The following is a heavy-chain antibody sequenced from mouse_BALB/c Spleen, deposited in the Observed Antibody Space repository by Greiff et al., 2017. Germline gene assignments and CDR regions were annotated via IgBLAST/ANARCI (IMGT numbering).Heavy chain of an antibody. CDR1: GFNIKDYY. CDR2: IDPENGNT. V-gene: IGHV14-1*02. D-gene: IGHD2-1*01. CDR3: ARSYGNYPYAMDY. Sequence: DVQLQQSGAELVRPGALVKLSCKASGFNIKDYYMHWVKQRPEQGLEWIGWIDPENGNTIYDPKFQGKASITADTSSNTAYLQLSSLTSEDTAVYYCARSYGNYPYAMDYWGQGTSVTVSS. J-gene: IGHJ4*01.